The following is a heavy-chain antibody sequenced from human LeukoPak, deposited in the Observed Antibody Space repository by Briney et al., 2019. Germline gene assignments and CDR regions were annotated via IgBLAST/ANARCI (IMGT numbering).Heavy chain of an antibody. V-gene: IGHV3-23*01. CDR2: ISGSGRNT. J-gene: IGHJ3*01. D-gene: IGHD6-25*01. CDR3: ARDEIPSGT. CDR1: GFIFNNYA. Sequence: GGSLRLSCAASGFIFNNYALSWVRQTPGKGLEWVSAISGSGRNTYYADSVKGRFTISRDNSRSTVDLQMNSLRVGDTGIYYCARDEIPSGTWGQGTMVTVSS.